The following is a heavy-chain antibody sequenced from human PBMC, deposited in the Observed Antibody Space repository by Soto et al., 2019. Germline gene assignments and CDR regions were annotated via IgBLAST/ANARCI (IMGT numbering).Heavy chain of an antibody. CDR1: GFNFKAYG. J-gene: IGHJ4*02. Sequence: GGSLRLSCVASGFNFKAYGMHWVRQAPGKGLEWVAVISTDGTNQHHADSVKGRFTISRDNFKNTLYLQMNSLRPEDTAVYFCAVGGGDLSLTPFDYWGQGTLVTVS. CDR2: ISTDGTNQ. V-gene: IGHV3-30-3*01. D-gene: IGHD3-16*02. CDR3: AVGGGDLSLTPFDY.